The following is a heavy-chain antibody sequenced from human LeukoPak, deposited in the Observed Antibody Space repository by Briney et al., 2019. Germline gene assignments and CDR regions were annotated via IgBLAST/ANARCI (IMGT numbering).Heavy chain of an antibody. CDR1: GFTFSGSA. D-gene: IGHD6-6*01. V-gene: IGHV3-73*01. CDR3: STSSSDFGY. J-gene: IGHJ4*02. CDR2: IRNKANSYAT. Sequence: GSLRLSCAASGFTFSGSAMHWVRQASGKGLEWVGRIRNKANSYATTYAASVKGRFTISRDDSKNTAYLQMNSLRTEDTAVYYCSTSSSDFGYWGQGTLVTVSS.